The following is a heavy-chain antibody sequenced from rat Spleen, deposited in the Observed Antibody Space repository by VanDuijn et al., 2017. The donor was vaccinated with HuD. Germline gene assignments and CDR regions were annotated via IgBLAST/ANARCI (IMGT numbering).Heavy chain of an antibody. CDR3: TRGGLLGDY. Sequence: EVQLVESGGGLVQPGGSLKLSCAASGFTFSDYYMAWVRQAPTKGLEWVATISYDGRSSYYRDSVKGRFTISRDNAKSTLYLQMNSLRSEDTATYYCTRGGLLGDYWGQGVMVTVSS. CDR2: ISYDGRSS. V-gene: IGHV5-7*01. CDR1: GFTFSDYY. D-gene: IGHD1-4*01. J-gene: IGHJ2*01.